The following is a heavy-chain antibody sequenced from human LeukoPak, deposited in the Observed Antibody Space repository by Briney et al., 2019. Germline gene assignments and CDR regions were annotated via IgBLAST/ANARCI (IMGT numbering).Heavy chain of an antibody. D-gene: IGHD5-18*01. CDR1: GGIFSSYA. J-gene: IGHJ4*02. CDR3: ARDREYSYGYN. V-gene: IGHV1-69*13. Sequence: GASVKVSCKASGGIFSSYAISWVRQAPGQGLESMGGIIPIFGTANYAQKFQGRVTITADESTSTAYMELSSLRSEDTAVYYCARDREYSYGYNWGQGTLVTVSS. CDR2: IIPIFGTA.